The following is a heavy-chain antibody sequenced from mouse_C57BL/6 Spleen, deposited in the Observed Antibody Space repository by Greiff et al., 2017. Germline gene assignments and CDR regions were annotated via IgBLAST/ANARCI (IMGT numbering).Heavy chain of an antibody. Sequence: QVQLKESGAELVRPGTSVKVSCTASGYAFTNYLIEWVQQRPGQGLEWIGVINPGSGGTNYTEKFKGKATLTADKSSSTAYMQLSSLTSEDSAVYCCARDEYDEGFAYWGQGTLVTVSA. J-gene: IGHJ3*01. CDR1: GYAFTNYL. CDR2: INPGSGGT. D-gene: IGHD2-4*01. CDR3: ARDEYDEGFAY. V-gene: IGHV1-54*01.